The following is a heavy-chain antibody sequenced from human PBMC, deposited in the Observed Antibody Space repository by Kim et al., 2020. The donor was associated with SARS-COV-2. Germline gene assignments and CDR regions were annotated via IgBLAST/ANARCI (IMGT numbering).Heavy chain of an antibody. CDR3: AKVNVAQWLPPDY. Sequence: YAGSGKGRFTSSRDNSKGTLYLQMNSLRAEDTAVYHCAKVNVAQWLPPDYWGQGTLVTVSS. J-gene: IGHJ4*02. D-gene: IGHD6-19*01. V-gene: IGHV3-23*03.